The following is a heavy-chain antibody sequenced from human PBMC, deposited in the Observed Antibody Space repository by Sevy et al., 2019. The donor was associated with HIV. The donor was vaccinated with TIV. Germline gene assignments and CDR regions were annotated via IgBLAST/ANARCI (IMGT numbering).Heavy chain of an antibody. CDR1: GFTFSSYA. Sequence: GGSLRLSCAASGFTFSSYAMHWVRQAPGKGLEWVAVISYDGSNKYYADSVKGRFTISRDNSKNTLYLQMNSLRAEDTAVYYCARAPYRQGAFDIWGQGTIVTVSS. CDR3: ARAPYRQGAFDI. V-gene: IGHV3-30-3*01. J-gene: IGHJ3*02. CDR2: ISYDGSNK.